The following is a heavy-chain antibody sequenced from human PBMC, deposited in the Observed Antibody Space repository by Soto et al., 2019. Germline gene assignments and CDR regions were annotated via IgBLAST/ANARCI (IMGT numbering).Heavy chain of an antibody. J-gene: IGHJ4*02. Sequence: SETLSLTCSVSGGSISPTGHFWGWIRQPPGKGLEWIGNIYYAGSPYYNPSLKSRVTISVDTSKNHFSLALASVTAADTAVYYCARLMGVVTVDYWGQGALVT. D-gene: IGHD2-21*02. V-gene: IGHV4-39*02. CDR3: ARLMGVVTVDY. CDR1: GGSISPTGHF. CDR2: IYYAGSP.